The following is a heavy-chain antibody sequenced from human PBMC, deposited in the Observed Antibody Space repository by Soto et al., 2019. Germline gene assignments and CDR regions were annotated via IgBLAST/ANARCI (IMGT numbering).Heavy chain of an antibody. Sequence: QVQLVESGGGVVQPGRSLRLSCAASGFTFSSYGMHWVRQAPGKGLEWVAVIWYDGSNKYYADSVKGRFTISRDNSKNTLYLQMNSLRAVDTAVYYCARSYYYDSSGYYRSFFQHWGQGTLVTVSS. CDR3: ARSYYYDSSGYYRSFFQH. D-gene: IGHD3-22*01. J-gene: IGHJ1*01. CDR1: GFTFSSYG. CDR2: IWYDGSNK. V-gene: IGHV3-33*01.